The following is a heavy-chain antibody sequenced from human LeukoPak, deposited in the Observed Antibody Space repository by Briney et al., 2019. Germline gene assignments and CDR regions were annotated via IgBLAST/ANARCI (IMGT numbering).Heavy chain of an antibody. D-gene: IGHD1-1*01. V-gene: IGHV1-69*06. CDR2: IIPIFSTA. J-gene: IGHJ4*02. CDR3: ATAGTGRGPFDY. Sequence: GSSVKVSCKASGGTFSSYAISWVRQAPGQGLEWMGGIIPIFSTANYAQKFQGRVTITADKSTSTAYMELSSLRSEDTAVYYCATAGTGRGPFDYWGQGTLVTVSS. CDR1: GGTFSSYA.